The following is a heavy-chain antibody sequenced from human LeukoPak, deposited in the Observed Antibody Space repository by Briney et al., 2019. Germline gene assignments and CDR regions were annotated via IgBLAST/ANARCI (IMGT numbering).Heavy chain of an antibody. D-gene: IGHD4-23*01. CDR2: IYSGGST. Sequence: GGSLRLSCVASEFTVSSNYMSWVRQAPGKGLEWVSVIYSGGSTYYADSVKGRFTISRDNSKNTLYLQMNSLRAEDTAVYYCAAYGGNSWYWGQGTLVTVSS. V-gene: IGHV3-66*02. CDR3: AAYGGNSWY. CDR1: EFTVSSNY. J-gene: IGHJ4*02.